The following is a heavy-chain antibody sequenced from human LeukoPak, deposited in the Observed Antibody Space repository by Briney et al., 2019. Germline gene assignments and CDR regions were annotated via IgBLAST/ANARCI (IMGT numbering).Heavy chain of an antibody. D-gene: IGHD1-26*01. Sequence: GGSLRLSCAVSGLSVSNNYMNWIRQAPGKGLEWVSVIYDGGTTYYTDSVKGRFTISRDNSQNTLYLQMNSLRAEDTAVYYCATRGRSGYYYGMDVWGPGTTVTVSS. J-gene: IGHJ6*02. CDR3: ATRGRSGYYYGMDV. CDR2: IYDGGTT. V-gene: IGHV3-66*01. CDR1: GLSVSNNY.